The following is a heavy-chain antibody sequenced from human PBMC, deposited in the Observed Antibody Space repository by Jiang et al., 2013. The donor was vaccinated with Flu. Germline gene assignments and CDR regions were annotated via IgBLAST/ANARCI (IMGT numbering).Heavy chain of an antibody. D-gene: IGHD4-17*01. J-gene: IGHJ4*02. CDR3: ARATVTTSYFDY. Sequence: SLKTRLTISKDTSKNQVVLTMTNMDPVDTATYYCARATVTTSYFDYWGQGTLVTVSS. V-gene: IGHV2-70*01.